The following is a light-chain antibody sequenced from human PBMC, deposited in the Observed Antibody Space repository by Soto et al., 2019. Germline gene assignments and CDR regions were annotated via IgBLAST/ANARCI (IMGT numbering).Light chain of an antibody. Sequence: EIVLTQSPATLSLSPGDRATLSCRASQSVDAYLAWYQQRPGQAPRLLMFDASNRATGTPTRFSGRGSGTDFTLTIRSLEPEDFAVYYCQQRSTWSPTFGQGTKVEIK. CDR2: DAS. CDR1: QSVDAY. V-gene: IGKV3-11*01. CDR3: QQRSTWSPT. J-gene: IGKJ1*01.